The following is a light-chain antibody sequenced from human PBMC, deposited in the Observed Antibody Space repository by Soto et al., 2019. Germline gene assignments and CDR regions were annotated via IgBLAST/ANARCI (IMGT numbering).Light chain of an antibody. Sequence: DIKMTQSPSTLSASVGDRVTITCRASQTISTWLAWYQAKPGTAPKLLIYKASNLGSGVPSRFSGSGSGTEFTLTITSLQPDDFATYYCQPYNTYWTFGQGTKVEIK. CDR2: KAS. CDR3: QPYNTYWT. V-gene: IGKV1-5*03. J-gene: IGKJ1*01. CDR1: QTISTW.